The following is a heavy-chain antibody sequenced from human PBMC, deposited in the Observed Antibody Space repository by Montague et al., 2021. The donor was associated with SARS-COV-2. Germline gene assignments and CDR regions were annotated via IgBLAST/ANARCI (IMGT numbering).Heavy chain of an antibody. D-gene: IGHD3-3*01. CDR1: GGSISSSGYF. CDR2: IYYSGST. V-gene: IGHV4-39*01. CDR3: ARKTSRGLTIFGVVTASYCFDY. J-gene: IGHJ4*02. Sequence: SETLSPTCTVSGGSISSSGYFWGWIRQPPGKGLEWIGSIYYSGSTYYNPSLKSRVTISVDTSKNQFSLKLSSVTAADTAVFYCARKTSRGLTIFGVVTASYCFDYWGQGTLVTVSS.